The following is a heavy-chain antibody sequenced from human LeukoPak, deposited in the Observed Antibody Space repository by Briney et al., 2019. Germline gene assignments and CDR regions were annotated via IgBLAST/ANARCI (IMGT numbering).Heavy chain of an antibody. CDR3: AKDLIWFGELLSSGHFDY. CDR2: ISGSGGST. J-gene: IGHJ4*02. Sequence: GGSLRLSCAASGFTFSSYAMSWVRQAPGKGVEWVSAISGSGGSTYYADSVKGRFTISRDNSKNTLYLQMNSLRAEDTAVYYCAKDLIWFGELLSSGHFDYWGQGTLVTVSS. V-gene: IGHV3-23*01. D-gene: IGHD3-10*01. CDR1: GFTFSSYA.